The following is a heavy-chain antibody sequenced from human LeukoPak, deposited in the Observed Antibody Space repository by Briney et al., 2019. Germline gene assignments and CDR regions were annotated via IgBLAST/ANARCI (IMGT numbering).Heavy chain of an antibody. D-gene: IGHD1-26*01. Sequence: ASVKVSCKASGYTFTSYGISWVRQAPGQGLEWMGWISAYNGNTNYAQKLQGRVTITTDTSTSTAYMELRSLRSDDTAVYYCARDQAVVGATSTEDYWGQGTLVTVSS. CDR3: ARDQAVVGATSTEDY. V-gene: IGHV1-18*01. J-gene: IGHJ4*02. CDR2: ISAYNGNT. CDR1: GYTFTSYG.